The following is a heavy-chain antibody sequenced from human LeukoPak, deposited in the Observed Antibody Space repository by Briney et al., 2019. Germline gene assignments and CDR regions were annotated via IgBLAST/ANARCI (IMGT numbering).Heavy chain of an antibody. CDR1: GFTFDDYA. J-gene: IGHJ4*02. CDR3: AKDSSWAYGITGTQFDY. D-gene: IGHD1-20*01. Sequence: GGSLRLSCAASGFTFDDYAMHWVRQAPGKGLEWVSGISWNSGGIGYADSVKGRFTISRDNAKNSLYLQMNSLRAEDTALYYCAKDSSWAYGITGTQFDYWGQGTLVTVSS. V-gene: IGHV3-9*01. CDR2: ISWNSGGI.